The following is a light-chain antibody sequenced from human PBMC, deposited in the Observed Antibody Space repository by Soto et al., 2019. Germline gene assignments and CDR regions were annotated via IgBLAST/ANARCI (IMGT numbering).Light chain of an antibody. CDR1: QTVSANY. V-gene: IGKV3-20*01. CDR2: GSS. J-gene: IGKJ2*01. Sequence: EIVLTQSPGILSLSPGERATLSCRASQTVSANYLAWYQQKPGQSPRLLIYGSSDRATGIPDRFSGSGSGTDFPLTINRVEPEEFAVYYCQQYGSSPPYTFGQGTTLEI. CDR3: QQYGSSPPYT.